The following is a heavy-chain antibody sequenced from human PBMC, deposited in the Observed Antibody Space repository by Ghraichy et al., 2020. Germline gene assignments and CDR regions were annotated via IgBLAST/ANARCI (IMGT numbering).Heavy chain of an antibody. Sequence: ASVKVSCKPSGSSFTAYFIHWVRQAPGQGLEWMGWINPKRGATSYAQKFQGRVTMTSDTSISTAYMEVSRLRSDDTAVFYCARGDRNSYGSFDYWGQGTLVTVSS. J-gene: IGHJ4*02. CDR2: INPKRGAT. CDR3: ARGDRNSYGSFDY. CDR1: GSSFTAYF. V-gene: IGHV1-2*02. D-gene: IGHD5-18*01.